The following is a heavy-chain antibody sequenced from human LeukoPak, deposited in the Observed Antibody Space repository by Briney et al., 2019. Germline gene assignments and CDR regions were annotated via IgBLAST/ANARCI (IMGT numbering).Heavy chain of an antibody. J-gene: IGHJ4*02. CDR2: INHSGST. CDR1: GGSFSGYY. V-gene: IGHV4-34*01. D-gene: IGHD3-22*01. Sequence: SETLSLTCAVYGGSFSGYYWSWIRQPPGKGLEWIGEINHSGSTNYNPSLKSRVTISVDTSKNQFSLKLSSVTAADTAVYYCARGRRPNYDRSGPYYFDYWGQGTLVTVSS. CDR3: ARGRRPNYDRSGPYYFDY.